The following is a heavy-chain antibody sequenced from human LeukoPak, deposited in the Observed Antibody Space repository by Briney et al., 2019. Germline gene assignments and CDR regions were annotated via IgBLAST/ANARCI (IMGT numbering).Heavy chain of an antibody. D-gene: IGHD6-19*01. CDR3: ARHGSDWAFDF. Sequence: SETLSLTCTVSGGSLSSYYWSWIRQSPGKGLEWIGFLYYNGSPNYNPSLRSRVMISIDTSKNQFSLKLSSVTAAGTAVYYCARHGSDWAFDFWGRGTLVTVSS. CDR1: GGSLSSYY. CDR2: LYYNGSP. V-gene: IGHV4-59*08. J-gene: IGHJ4*02.